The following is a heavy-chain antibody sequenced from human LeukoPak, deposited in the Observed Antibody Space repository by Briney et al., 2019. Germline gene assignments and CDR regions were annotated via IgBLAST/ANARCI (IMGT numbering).Heavy chain of an antibody. V-gene: IGHV3-30-3*01. CDR2: ISYDGSNK. CDR3: ARGGDDFSIVMENWFDP. Sequence: GGSLRLSCAASGFTFSSYAMHWVRQAPGKGLEWVAVISYDGSNKYYADSVKGRFTISRDNSKNTLYLQMNSLRAEDTAVYYCARGGDDFSIVMENWFDPWGQGTLVTVSS. CDR1: GFTFSSYA. J-gene: IGHJ5*02. D-gene: IGHD3-3*01.